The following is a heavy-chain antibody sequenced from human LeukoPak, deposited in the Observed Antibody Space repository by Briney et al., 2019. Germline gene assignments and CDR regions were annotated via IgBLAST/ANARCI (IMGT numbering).Heavy chain of an antibody. Sequence: GGSLRLSCAASGSTFTNYAMTWVRQAPGKGLEWVSSISGSGRSTYYADSVKGRFTISRDNSKNTLYLQMNSLRAEDTAVYYCAKDRESVLPADATADWGQGTLVTVSS. CDR3: AKDRESVLPADATAD. CDR2: ISGSGRST. D-gene: IGHD2-2*01. J-gene: IGHJ4*02. V-gene: IGHV3-23*01. CDR1: GSTFTNYA.